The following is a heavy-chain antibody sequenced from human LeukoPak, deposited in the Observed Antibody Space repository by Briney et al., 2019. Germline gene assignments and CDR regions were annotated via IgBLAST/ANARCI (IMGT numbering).Heavy chain of an antibody. CDR3: AKDHLWFGELFEEVDTDY. Sequence: AGGSLRLSCAASGFTFSSYAMSWVRQAPGKGLEWVSAISGSGGSTYYADSVKGRFTISRDNSKNTLYLQMNSLRAEDTAVYYCAKDHLWFGELFEEVDTDYWGQGTLVTVSS. D-gene: IGHD3-10*01. CDR1: GFTFSSYA. J-gene: IGHJ4*02. V-gene: IGHV3-23*01. CDR2: ISGSGGST.